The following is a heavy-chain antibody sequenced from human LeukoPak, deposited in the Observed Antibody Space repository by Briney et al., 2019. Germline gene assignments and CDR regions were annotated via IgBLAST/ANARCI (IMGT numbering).Heavy chain of an antibody. CDR1: GGSVSSGSYY. D-gene: IGHD6-13*01. CDR2: IYYSGST. CDR3: ARDWGGSSWYDY. V-gene: IGHV4-61*01. J-gene: IGHJ4*02. Sequence: SETLSLTCTVSGGSVSSGSYYWRWIRQPPGKGLEWIGYIYYSGSTNYNPSLKSRVTISVDTSKNEFSLKLSSVTAADTAVYYCARDWGGSSWYDYWGQGTLVTVSS.